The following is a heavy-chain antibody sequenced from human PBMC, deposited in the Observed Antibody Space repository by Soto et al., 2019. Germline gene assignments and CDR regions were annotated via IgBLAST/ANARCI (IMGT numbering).Heavy chain of an antibody. Sequence: GWSLRLSCASSGFTFISYEMNWVRQAPGKGLEWVSYISSSGSTIYYADSVKGRFTISRDNAKNSLYLQMNSLRAEDTAVYYCARDTVATYDYWGQGTLVTVSS. V-gene: IGHV3-48*03. J-gene: IGHJ4*02. D-gene: IGHD5-12*01. CDR3: ARDTVATYDY. CDR1: GFTFISYE. CDR2: ISSSGSTI.